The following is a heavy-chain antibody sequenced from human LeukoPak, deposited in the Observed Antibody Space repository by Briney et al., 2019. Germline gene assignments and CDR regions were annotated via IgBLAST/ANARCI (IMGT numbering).Heavy chain of an antibody. D-gene: IGHD1-26*01. J-gene: IGHJ3*02. CDR3: ARGATTTDAFDI. V-gene: IGHV1-8*03. CDR2: MNPNSGNT. CDR1: GYTFTSYD. Sequence: ASVKVSCKASGYTFTSYDINWVRQATGQGLEWMGWMNPNSGNTGYAQKFQGRVTITSNTSISTAYMELSSLRSEDTAVYYCARGATTTDAFDIWGQGTMVTVSS.